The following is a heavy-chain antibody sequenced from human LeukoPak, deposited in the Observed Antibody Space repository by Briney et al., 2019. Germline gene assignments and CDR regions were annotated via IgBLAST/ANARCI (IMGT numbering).Heavy chain of an antibody. CDR3: PRDQSLLYFDY. D-gene: IGHD2-15*01. V-gene: IGHV3-33*01. Sequence: GGSLRLSCAASGFTFSSYGMHWVRQAPGKGLEWVALTWYDGSNKSYGDSVKGRFTIFRDNSKNTLYLQMSSLRAEDTAVYYCPRDQSLLYFDYWGQGTLVTVSS. CDR1: GFTFSSYG. J-gene: IGHJ4*02. CDR2: TWYDGSNK.